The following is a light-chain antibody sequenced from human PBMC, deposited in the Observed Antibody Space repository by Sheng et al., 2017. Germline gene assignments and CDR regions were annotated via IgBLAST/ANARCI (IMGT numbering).Light chain of an antibody. CDR2: DVN. V-gene: IGLV2-14*03. J-gene: IGLJ2*01. CDR3: SSYTTTTVI. Sequence: QSALTQPASVSGSPGQSITISCTGISSDVAGYDFASWYQHPPGKAPKVLIYDVNKRPSGVSNRFSGSKSGNTASLTISGLQAEDEADYYCSSYTTTTVIFGGGTKLTVL. CDR1: SSDVAGYDF.